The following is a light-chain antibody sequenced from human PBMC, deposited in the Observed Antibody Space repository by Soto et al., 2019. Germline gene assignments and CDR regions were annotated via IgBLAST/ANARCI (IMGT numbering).Light chain of an antibody. V-gene: IGLV2-14*01. CDR2: DVR. Sequence: QSALTQPASVSGSPGQSITISCTGTSSDVGGYNYVSWYQQHPGKAPKLMIYDVRNRPSGVSNRFSGSKSGNTASLTISGLQAEDEADYYCSSSTSSSTLDVFGTGTKVTVL. CDR1: SSDVGGYNY. J-gene: IGLJ1*01. CDR3: SSSTSSSTLDV.